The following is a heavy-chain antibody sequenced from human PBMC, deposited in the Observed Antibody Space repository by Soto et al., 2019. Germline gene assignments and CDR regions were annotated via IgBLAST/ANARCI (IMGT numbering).Heavy chain of an antibody. CDR3: VRDMQLWRLDS. Sequence: PGGSLILSCAASGLTFRSYWMHWVRQAPGKGLVWVSRINTDGSDAMYMDSVKGRFTISRDNAKNTLFLHMNSLRAEDTAVYYCVRDMQLWRLDSWGQGT. V-gene: IGHV3-74*03. J-gene: IGHJ4*02. CDR1: GLTFRSYW. CDR2: INTDGSDA. D-gene: IGHD2-21*01.